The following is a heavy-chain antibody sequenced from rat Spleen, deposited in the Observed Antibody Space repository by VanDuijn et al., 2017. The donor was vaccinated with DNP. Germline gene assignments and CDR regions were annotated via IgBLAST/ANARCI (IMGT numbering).Heavy chain of an antibody. J-gene: IGHJ2*01. CDR2: ISTGGGST. V-gene: IGHV5-31*01. CDR1: GFIFSNHW. D-gene: IGHD1-12*02. Sequence: VQLVESGGGPVQPGRSLKLSCLASGFIFSNHWMTWILQAPGKGLEWVAYISTGGGSTYYRDSVKGRFTISRDNAKSTLYLQMDSLRSEDTATYYCTTTQYYDGWFPFDYWGQGVMVTVSS. CDR3: TTTQYYDGWFPFDY.